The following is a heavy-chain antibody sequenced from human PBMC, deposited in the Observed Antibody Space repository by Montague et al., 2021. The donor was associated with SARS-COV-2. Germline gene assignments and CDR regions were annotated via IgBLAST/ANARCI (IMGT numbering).Heavy chain of an antibody. D-gene: IGHD6-13*01. CDR1: GGSISSSSYY. J-gene: IGHJ6*02. Sequence: SETLSLTCTVAGGSISSSSYYWGWIRQPPGKGQEWIGSIDYSGXTXYXXXXKXRVTISVDTSKNQFSLKLSSVTAADTAVYYCARVGRQQLVRLSGMDVWGQGTTVTVSS. V-gene: IGHV4-39*07. CDR3: ARVGRQQLVRLSGMDV. CDR2: IDYSGXT.